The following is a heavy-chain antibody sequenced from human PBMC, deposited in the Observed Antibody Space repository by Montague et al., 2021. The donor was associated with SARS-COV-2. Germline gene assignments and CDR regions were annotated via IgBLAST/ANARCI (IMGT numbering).Heavy chain of an antibody. D-gene: IGHD3-3*01. CDR3: AKGPHYDFWSGYYFDY. V-gene: IGHV3-23*03. Sequence: SLSLSCSASGFTFSNYAMSWVRQAPGKGLEWVSVIYSGGSSTYYADSVKGRFTISRDNSKNTLYLQMNSLRAEDTAVYYCAKGPHYDFWSGYYFDYWGQGTLVTVSS. J-gene: IGHJ4*02. CDR1: GFTFSNYA. CDR2: IYSGGSST.